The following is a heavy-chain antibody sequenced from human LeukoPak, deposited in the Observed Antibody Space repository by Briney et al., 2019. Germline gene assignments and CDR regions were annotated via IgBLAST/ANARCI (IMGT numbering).Heavy chain of an antibody. CDR1: GFTFTAYY. D-gene: IGHD3-3*01. CDR3: AAYYDFWNGPTVY. V-gene: IGHV1-2*02. J-gene: IGHJ4*02. CDR2: INPGSGGT. Sequence: ASLKVSCKASGFTFTAYYIHWVRQAPGQGLEWMGWINPGSGGTNYAQNFQGRVTMTRDTSISAAYMELSSLRSDDTAVYYCAAYYDFWNGPTVYWGQGTLVTVSS.